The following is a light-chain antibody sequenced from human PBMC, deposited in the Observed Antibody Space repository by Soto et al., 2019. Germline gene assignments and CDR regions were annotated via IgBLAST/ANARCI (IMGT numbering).Light chain of an antibody. Sequence: DIQMTQSPSSLSASVGARVSITCQASQDIRTSLSWFQQKPGRAPKLLIYGASNLETGVPSRFRGSGSGTDFTFTISSLQPEDIATYCCPQYDQLPPFTFGPGTKVDIK. V-gene: IGKV1-33*01. CDR1: QDIRTS. J-gene: IGKJ3*01. CDR2: GAS. CDR3: PQYDQLPPFT.